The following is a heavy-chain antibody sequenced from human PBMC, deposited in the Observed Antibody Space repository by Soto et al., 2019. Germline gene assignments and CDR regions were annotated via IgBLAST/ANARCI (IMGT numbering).Heavy chain of an antibody. Sequence: PGESLKISCQGSGYSFTNYWIAWVRQMPGKGLEWMGIIYPADSDTRYSPSFQGHVTISADKSISTAYLQWSSLKASDTAMYYCASLWSGYLAGMDVWGQGTTVTVSS. D-gene: IGHD3-3*01. CDR1: GYSFTNYW. V-gene: IGHV5-51*01. CDR3: ASLWSGYLAGMDV. CDR2: IYPADSDT. J-gene: IGHJ6*02.